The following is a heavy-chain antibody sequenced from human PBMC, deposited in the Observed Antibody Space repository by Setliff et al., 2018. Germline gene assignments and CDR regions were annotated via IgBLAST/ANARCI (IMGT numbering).Heavy chain of an antibody. CDR2: IYYGGST. CDR1: GGSVSSSSYY. CDR3: ARRETYYNFCSGYYAY. Sequence: PSETRSLTCTVAGGSVSSSSYYWGWIHQPPGKGREWIGSIYYGGSTYCNPSLKSRVTISVDTSKNQFSRKLSSVTAADTVVYYCARRETYYNFCSGYYAYWGQGTLVTVSS. D-gene: IGHD3-3*01. J-gene: IGHJ4*02. V-gene: IGHV4-39*07.